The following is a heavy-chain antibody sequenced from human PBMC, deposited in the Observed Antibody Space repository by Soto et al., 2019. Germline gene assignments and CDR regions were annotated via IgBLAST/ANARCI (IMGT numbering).Heavy chain of an antibody. J-gene: IGHJ6*03. D-gene: IGHD3-10*01. V-gene: IGHV3-33*01. CDR3: ARDSVYYYGSGSYSYYYYYMDV. CDR2: IWYDGSNK. CDR1: GFTFSSYG. Sequence: GGSLRLSCAASGFTFSSYGMHWVRQAPDKGLEWVAVIWYDGSNKYYADSVKGRFTISRDNSKNTLYLQMNSLRAEDTAVYYRARDSVYYYGSGSYSYYYYYMDVWGKGTTVTVSS.